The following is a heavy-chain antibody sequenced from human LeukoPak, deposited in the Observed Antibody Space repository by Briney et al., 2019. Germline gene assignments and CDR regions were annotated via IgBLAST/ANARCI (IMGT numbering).Heavy chain of an antibody. Sequence: GGSLRLSCAASGFRFSSYAVSWVRQAPGKGLEWVSGISGSGGSTNYADSVKGRFTISRDNSKNTLYLQMNSLRAEDTAVYYCAFRGASGRDYWGQGTLVTVSS. CDR2: ISGSGGST. J-gene: IGHJ4*02. CDR3: AFRGASGRDY. CDR1: GFRFSSYA. D-gene: IGHD1-26*01. V-gene: IGHV3-23*01.